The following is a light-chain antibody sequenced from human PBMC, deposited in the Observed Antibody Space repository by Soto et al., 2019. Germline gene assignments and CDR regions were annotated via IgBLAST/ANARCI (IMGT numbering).Light chain of an antibody. V-gene: IGLV1-47*01. CDR3: AAWDDSLSGRV. CDR2: RNN. CDR1: SSNIGSNY. Sequence: QSVLTQPPSASGTPGPRVTSSCSGSSSNIGSNYVYWYQQLPGTAPKLLIYRNNQRPSGVPDRFSGSKSGTSASLAISGLRSEDEADYYCAAWDDSLSGRVFGGGTKLTVL. J-gene: IGLJ3*02.